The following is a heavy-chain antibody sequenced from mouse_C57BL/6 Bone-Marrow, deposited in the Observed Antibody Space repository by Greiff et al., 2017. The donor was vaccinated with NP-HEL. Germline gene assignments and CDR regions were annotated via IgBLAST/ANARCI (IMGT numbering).Heavy chain of an antibody. V-gene: IGHV5-2*01. Sequence: DVMLVESGGGLVQPGESLKLSCESNEYEFPSHDMSWVRKTPEKRLELVAAINSDGGSTYYPDTMERRFIISRDNTKKTLYLQMSSLRSEDTALYYCARHGPSMTLYYAMDYWGQGTSVTVSS. CDR1: EYEFPSHD. CDR3: ARHGPSMTLYYAMDY. CDR2: INSDGGST. D-gene: IGHD2-3*01. J-gene: IGHJ4*01.